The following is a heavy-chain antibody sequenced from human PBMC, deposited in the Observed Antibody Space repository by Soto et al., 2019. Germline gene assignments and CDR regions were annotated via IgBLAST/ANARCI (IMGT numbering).Heavy chain of an antibody. CDR3: ARVQRSSGGDDY. CDR2: ISSSASYL. Sequence: EVQLVESGGGLVKPGGSLRLSCAASGFTFSGYTMNWVRQAPGKGLEWVSSISSSASYLFYADSVKGRFTISRDNTKNSLYLHMKSLRVGDTAVYSCARVQRSSGGDDYWGQGPLVTVSS. D-gene: IGHD2-21*02. CDR1: GFTFSGYT. V-gene: IGHV3-21*01. J-gene: IGHJ4*02.